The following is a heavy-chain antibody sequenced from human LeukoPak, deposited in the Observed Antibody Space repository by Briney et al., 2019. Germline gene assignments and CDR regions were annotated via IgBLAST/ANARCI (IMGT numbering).Heavy chain of an antibody. Sequence: SETLSLTCAVYGGSFSGYYWSWIRQSPGKGLEWIGEINHSGSTNYNPSLKSRVTISVDTSKNQFSLKLSSVTAADTAVYYCARTLDYYDSSGYTFDYWGQGTLVTVSS. CDR1: GGSFSGYY. J-gene: IGHJ4*02. CDR3: ARTLDYYDSSGYTFDY. V-gene: IGHV4-34*01. CDR2: INHSGST. D-gene: IGHD3-22*01.